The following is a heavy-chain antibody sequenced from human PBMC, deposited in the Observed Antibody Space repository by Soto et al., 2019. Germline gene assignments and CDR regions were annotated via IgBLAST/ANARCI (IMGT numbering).Heavy chain of an antibody. CDR2: IGGTDTFT. CDR1: GFTFKNYN. Sequence: EVQLVESGGGLVKPGESLRLSCVASGFTFKNYNMKWVRQAPGKGLEWVSSIGGTDTFTYYSDSVKGPFSISRENAKSLLIVEMHRLRAADTADYFCVRDGAVLGVTRWAKGTLRTVSS. CDR3: VRDGAVLGVTR. J-gene: IGHJ4*02. V-gene: IGHV3-21*01. D-gene: IGHD3-3*01.